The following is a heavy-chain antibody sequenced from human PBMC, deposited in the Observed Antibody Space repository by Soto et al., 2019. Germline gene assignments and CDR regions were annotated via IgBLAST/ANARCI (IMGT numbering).Heavy chain of an antibody. V-gene: IGHV1-18*04. Sequence: QVQLVQSGAEVRKPGASVKVSCKASGYTFTTYGISWVRQAPGQGLEWMAWISTSNGDTHYAQKVQDRVSMTTRRFTSTAYMERRSLRSDDTAIYYGARDSEEHGPVFGYWGQGTLVTVST. D-gene: IGHD2-8*01. CDR1: GYTFTTYG. CDR3: ARDSEEHGPVFGY. CDR2: ISTSNGDT. J-gene: IGHJ4*02.